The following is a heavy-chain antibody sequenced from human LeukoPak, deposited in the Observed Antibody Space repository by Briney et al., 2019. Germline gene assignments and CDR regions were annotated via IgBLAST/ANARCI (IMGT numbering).Heavy chain of an antibody. CDR1: GFTFNRFY. J-gene: IGHJ4*02. CDR2: ISSNGATT. Sequence: GGSLRLSCSASGFTFNRFYLHWVRQAPGKGLEFVSHISSNGATTYYADSVKGRFTISRDNSKNTLYLQMNSLRAEDTAVYYCAKTHTGGCYSGLDSWGQGTLVIVSS. CDR3: AKTHTGGCYSGLDS. V-gene: IGHV3-64*04. D-gene: IGHD2-21*02.